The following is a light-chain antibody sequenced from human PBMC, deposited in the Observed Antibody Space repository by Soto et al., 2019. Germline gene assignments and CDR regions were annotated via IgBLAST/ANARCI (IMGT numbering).Light chain of an antibody. V-gene: IGKV3-15*01. CDR1: QSVTTN. Sequence: EVVMTQSPATLSVSPGERATLSCRASQSVTTNMAWYQQKPGQAPRLLIYGASTRATGIPARFSGSGSGTDFTLTISSLQSKDFAVYYCQQYNNWPPWTFGQGTKV. J-gene: IGKJ1*01. CDR3: QQYNNWPPWT. CDR2: GAS.